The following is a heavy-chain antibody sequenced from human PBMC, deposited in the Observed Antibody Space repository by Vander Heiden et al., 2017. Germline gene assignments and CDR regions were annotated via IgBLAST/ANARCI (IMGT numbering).Heavy chain of an antibody. CDR2: MNPNSGNT. J-gene: IGHJ5*02. CDR3: ARGVYCSSTSCYENWFDP. V-gene: IGHV1-8*01. D-gene: IGHD2-2*01. Sequence: QVQLVQSGAEVKKPVASVKVSCKSSGYTFTSYDINWVRQATGQGLEWMGWMNPNSGNTGYAQKCQGRVTMTRNTSISTAYMELSSLRSEDTAVYYCARGVYCSSTSCYENWFDPWGQGTLVTVSS. CDR1: GYTFTSYD.